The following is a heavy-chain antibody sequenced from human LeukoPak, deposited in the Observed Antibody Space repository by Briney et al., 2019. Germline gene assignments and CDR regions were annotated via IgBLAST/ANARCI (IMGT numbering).Heavy chain of an antibody. CDR3: AKDIRETTVVTDYIFDY. CDR1: GFTFDDYA. Sequence: GGSLRLSCAASGFTFDDYAMHWVRQAPGKGLEWVSGISWNSGSIGYADSVKGRFTISRDNAKNSLYLQMNSLRAEDTALYYCAKDIRETTVVTDYIFDYWGQGTLVTVSS. J-gene: IGHJ4*02. CDR2: ISWNSGSI. D-gene: IGHD4-23*01. V-gene: IGHV3-9*01.